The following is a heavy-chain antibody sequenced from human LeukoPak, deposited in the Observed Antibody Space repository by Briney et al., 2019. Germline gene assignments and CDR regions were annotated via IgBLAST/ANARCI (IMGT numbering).Heavy chain of an antibody. V-gene: IGHV3-21*01. Sequence: GGSLRLSCAASGFTFSTYTMNWVRQAPGKGLEWVSSISSSRNNINYADSVKGRFTISRDHAMNSVHLQMNSLRVEDTAVYYCARGYQRPDYWGQGTLITVSS. CDR1: GFTFSTYT. J-gene: IGHJ4*02. CDR2: ISSSRNNI. D-gene: IGHD2-2*01. CDR3: ARGYQRPDY.